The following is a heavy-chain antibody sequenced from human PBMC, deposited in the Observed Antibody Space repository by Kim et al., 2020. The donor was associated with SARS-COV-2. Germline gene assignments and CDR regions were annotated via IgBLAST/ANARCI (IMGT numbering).Heavy chain of an antibody. V-gene: IGHV3-48*03. CDR2: ISTTGSTI. J-gene: IGHJ4*02. CDR1: GFSFSNHE. Sequence: GGSLRLSCSASGFSFSNHEMNWVRQAPGKGLEWISYISTTGSTIYYADSVRGRFTISRDNTKNTLSLQMNSLRDEDTAVYYCARDRWQANLFFGAFDCWGPGTLVTVSS. CDR3: ARDRWQANLFFGAFDC. D-gene: IGHD3-10*01.